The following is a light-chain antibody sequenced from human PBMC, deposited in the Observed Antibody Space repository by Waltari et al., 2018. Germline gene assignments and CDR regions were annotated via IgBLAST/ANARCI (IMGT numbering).Light chain of an antibody. CDR2: EVS. Sequence: QSALTQPPSASGSPGQSVTISCTGTSSDVGGSNYVSWYQQHPGKAPKPMIYEVSKPPSGVPDRFSGSKSGNTASLTVSGLQAEDEADYYCSSYAGSNSVVFGGGTKLTVL. J-gene: IGLJ2*01. V-gene: IGLV2-8*01. CDR3: SSYAGSNSVV. CDR1: SSDVGGSNY.